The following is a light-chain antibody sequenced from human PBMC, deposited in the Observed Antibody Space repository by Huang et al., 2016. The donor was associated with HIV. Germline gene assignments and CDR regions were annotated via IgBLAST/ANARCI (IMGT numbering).Light chain of an antibody. CDR2: NAS. CDR3: QQRSDWPPT. J-gene: IGKJ1*01. CDR1: QSFSVY. V-gene: IGKV3-11*01. Sequence: EIVLAQSPVTLSLSPGERATLACRASQSFSVYLAWYQQNAGQPPRLLIYNASNRATGIPARFRGSGSGTDFTRTISSLEPEDFAVYYCQQRSDWPPTFGRGTKVEIK.